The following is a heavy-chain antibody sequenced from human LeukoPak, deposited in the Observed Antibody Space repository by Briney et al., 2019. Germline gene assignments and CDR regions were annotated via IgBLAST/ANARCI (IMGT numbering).Heavy chain of an antibody. V-gene: IGHV4-39*01. CDR2: IYYSGST. CDR3: ARHWAYCSGGTCYSFDD. D-gene: IGHD2-15*01. Sequence: SETLSLTCAVYGGSFSSHYWGWIRQPPGKGLEWIGSIYYSGSTYYSPSLKSRVTISVDTSKNQFSLKLRSVTAADTAVYHCARHWAYCSGGTCYSFDDWGQGTLVTVSS. J-gene: IGHJ4*02. CDR1: GGSFSSHY.